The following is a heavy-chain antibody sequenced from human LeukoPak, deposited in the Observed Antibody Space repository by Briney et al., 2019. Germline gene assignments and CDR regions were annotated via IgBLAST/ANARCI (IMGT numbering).Heavy chain of an antibody. Sequence: GGSLRLSCAASGFTVSSNYMSWVRQAPGKGLEWVSAISGSGGSTYYADSVKGRFTISRDNSKNTLYLQMNSLRAEDTAVCYCAKVGAKYYYGSGSYYNYWGQGTLVTVSS. V-gene: IGHV3-23*01. CDR2: ISGSGGST. J-gene: IGHJ4*02. D-gene: IGHD3-10*01. CDR3: AKVGAKYYYGSGSYYNY. CDR1: GFTVSSNY.